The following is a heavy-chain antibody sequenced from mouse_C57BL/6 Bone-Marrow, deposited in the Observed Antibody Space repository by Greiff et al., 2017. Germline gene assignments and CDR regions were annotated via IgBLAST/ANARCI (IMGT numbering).Heavy chain of an antibody. V-gene: IGHV8-12*01. CDR3: ARRARCTAMDY. CDR2: LYWDYDK. J-gene: IGHJ4*01. Sequence: QVTLTESGPGILQSSQTLSLTCSFSGFSLSTSGMGVSWIRQPSGQGLEWLAHLYWDYDKRYTPSLKSRLTISKDTSRNQVFLKNTSVDTADTATYYCARRARCTAMDYWGQGTSVTVSS. CDR1: GFSLSTSGMG. D-gene: IGHD3-1*01.